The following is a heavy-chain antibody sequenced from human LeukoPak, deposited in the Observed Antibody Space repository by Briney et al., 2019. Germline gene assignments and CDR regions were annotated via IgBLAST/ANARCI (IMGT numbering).Heavy chain of an antibody. CDR2: ISASGST. CDR1: GVSISSYY. CDR3: AREARDSRHLDL. J-gene: IGHJ5*02. D-gene: IGHD3-22*01. Sequence: SETLSLTCNVSGVSISSYYWTWTRQSAGKGLEWLGRISASGSTNYNPSLKSRVTVSVDTSNNHFSLNLSSVTAADTAVYWCAREARDSRHLDLWGQGTLVTVSS. V-gene: IGHV4-4*07.